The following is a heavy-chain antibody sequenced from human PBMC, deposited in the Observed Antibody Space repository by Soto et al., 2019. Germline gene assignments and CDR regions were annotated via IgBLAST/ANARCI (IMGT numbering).Heavy chain of an antibody. D-gene: IGHD6-6*01. Sequence: ESGGGLVKPGGSLRLSCAASGFTFSDYDMSWIRQAPGKGLEWVPFVSSSGTTIYYADSVKGRFTISRDNAKNSLYLQMNSLRAEDTAVYYCARMGPRAARPSYWGQGTLVTVSS. V-gene: IGHV3-11*01. CDR1: GFTFSDYD. J-gene: IGHJ4*02. CDR3: ARMGPRAARPSY. CDR2: VSSSGTTI.